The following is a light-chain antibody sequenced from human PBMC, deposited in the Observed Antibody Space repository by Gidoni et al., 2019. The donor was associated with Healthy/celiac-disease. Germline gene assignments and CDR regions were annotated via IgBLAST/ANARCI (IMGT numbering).Light chain of an antibody. CDR3: QGWDSSTVV. CDR1: NIGSKN. J-gene: IGLJ1*01. V-gene: IGLV3-9*01. CDR2: RDS. Sequence: SYELTQPLAVSVPPGQTGRITCGGNNIGSKNVQWYQQKPGQAPALGVYRDSNRPSGIPERFSGSNSGNTATLTISRAQAGDEADYCCQGWDSSTVVFGTGTKVTVL.